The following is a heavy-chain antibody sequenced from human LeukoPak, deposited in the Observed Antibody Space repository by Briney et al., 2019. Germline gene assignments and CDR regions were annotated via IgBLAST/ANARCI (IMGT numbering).Heavy chain of an antibody. J-gene: IGHJ4*02. CDR1: GFSFSTYN. Sequence: GGSLRLSCTASGFSFSTYNMNWVRQAPGKGLEWVSYISSGGGTIYYGGSVRGRFTISRDNAKNPLYLQMNGLRDEDTAVYYCTSTQLLLPCHWGQGTLVTVSS. CDR3: TSTQLLLPCH. D-gene: IGHD3-22*01. CDR2: ISSGGGTI. V-gene: IGHV3-48*02.